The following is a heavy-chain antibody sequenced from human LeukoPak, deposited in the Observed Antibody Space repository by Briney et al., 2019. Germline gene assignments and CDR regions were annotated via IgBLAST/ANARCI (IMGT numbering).Heavy chain of an antibody. D-gene: IGHD6-6*01. J-gene: IGHJ6*02. CDR3: VRVSSSSYYYYGMDV. CDR1: GFTVSSNY. Sequence: GGSLRLSCAASGFTVSSNYMTWVRQAPGKGLEWVSAIYSGGSTYYADSVKGRFTISRDNSKNTLYLQMNSLRAEDTAVYYCVRVSSSSYYYYGMDVWGQGTTVTVSS. V-gene: IGHV3-66*02. CDR2: IYSGGST.